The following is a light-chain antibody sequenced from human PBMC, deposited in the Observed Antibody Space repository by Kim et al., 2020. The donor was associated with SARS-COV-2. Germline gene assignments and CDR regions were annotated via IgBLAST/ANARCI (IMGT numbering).Light chain of an antibody. J-gene: IGKJ2*01. Sequence: AIQLTQSPSSLSASVGDRVTITCRASQGINSALAWYQQTPGKGPKLLIYDTSRLESGVPSRFSGSGSGTDFTLTISSLQPEDFATYYCQQFNSYPRTFGQGTKLEI. CDR3: QQFNSYPRT. V-gene: IGKV1-13*02. CDR2: DTS. CDR1: QGINSA.